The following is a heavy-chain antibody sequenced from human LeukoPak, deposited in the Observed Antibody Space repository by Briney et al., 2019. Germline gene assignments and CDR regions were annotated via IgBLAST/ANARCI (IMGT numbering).Heavy chain of an antibody. J-gene: IGHJ4*02. CDR2: ISSSSSQI. D-gene: IGHD6-13*01. CDR1: GFTFSAYS. Sequence: GGSLRLSCAASGFTFSAYSMTWVRQAPGKGLECVAFISSSSSQIHYADSVKGRFTFSRDNAKNSLYLQMNSLRAEDTAVYYCARDGPAAGLYFDYRGQGTLVTASS. V-gene: IGHV3-21*01. CDR3: ARDGPAAGLYFDY.